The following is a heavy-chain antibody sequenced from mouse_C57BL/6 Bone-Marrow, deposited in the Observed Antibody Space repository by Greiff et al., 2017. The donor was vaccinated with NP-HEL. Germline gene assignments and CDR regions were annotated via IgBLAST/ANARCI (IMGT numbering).Heavy chain of an antibody. CDR1: GFTFSDYY. V-gene: IGHV5-16*01. D-gene: IGHD1-1*01. CDR2: INYDGSST. J-gene: IGHJ4*01. Sequence: EVKLVESEGGLVQPGSSMKLSCTASGFTFSDYYMAWVRQVPEKGLEWVANINYDGSSTYYLDSLKSRFIISRDNAKNILYLQMSSLKSEDTATYYGAREGIYYGSSYYAMDYWGQGTSVTVSS. CDR3: AREGIYYGSSYYAMDY.